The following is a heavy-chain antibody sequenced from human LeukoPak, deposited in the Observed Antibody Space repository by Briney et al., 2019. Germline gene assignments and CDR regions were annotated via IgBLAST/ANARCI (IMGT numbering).Heavy chain of an antibody. CDR3: ARAGKYYYDNSGPASGFDP. J-gene: IGHJ5*02. V-gene: IGHV1-2*02. D-gene: IGHD3-22*01. CDR1: GYTFTGYY. Sequence: ASVKVSCKASGYTFTGYYMHWVRQAPGQGLEWMGWINPNSGGTNYAQKFQGRVTMTRDTSISTAYMELSRLRADDTAVYYCARAGKYYYDNSGPASGFDPWGQGTLVTGSS. CDR2: INPNSGGT.